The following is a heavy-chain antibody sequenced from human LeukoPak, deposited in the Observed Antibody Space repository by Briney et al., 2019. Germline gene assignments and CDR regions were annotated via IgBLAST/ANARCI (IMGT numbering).Heavy chain of an antibody. CDR3: AGGPVTTFF. D-gene: IGHD4-17*01. CDR1: GDSISGHY. CDR2: IHSSGST. J-gene: IGHJ4*02. Sequence: PSETLSLTCIGSGDSISGHYWSWIRQPAGKGLEWVGRIHSSGSTDYNPSLKSRVTLSVDTSNNQFSLRVNSVTAADTAVYYCAGGPVTTFFWGQGALVTVSS. V-gene: IGHV4-4*07.